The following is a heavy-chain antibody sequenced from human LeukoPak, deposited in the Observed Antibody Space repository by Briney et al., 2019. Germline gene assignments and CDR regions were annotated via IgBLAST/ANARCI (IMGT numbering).Heavy chain of an antibody. D-gene: IGHD6-13*01. J-gene: IGHJ6*02. CDR2: IIPIFGTA. CDR3: ARSYSSPYYYYYGMDV. Sequence: ASVKVSCKASGYTFTSYGISWVRQAPGQGLEWMGGIIPIFGTANYAQKFQGRVTITADESTSTAYMELSSLRSEDTAVYYCARSYSSPYYYYYGMDVWGQGTTVTVSS. V-gene: IGHV1-69*13. CDR1: GYTFTSYG.